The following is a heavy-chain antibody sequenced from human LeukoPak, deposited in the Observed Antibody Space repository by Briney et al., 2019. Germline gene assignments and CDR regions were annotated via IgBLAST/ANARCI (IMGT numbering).Heavy chain of an antibody. Sequence: SQTLSLTCTVSGGSISSGSYYWSWIRQPAGKGLEWIGRIYTSGNTNYNPSLKSRVTISVDTSKNQFSLKLSSVTAADTAVYYCARGGLGSSRPHWGQGTLVTVSS. J-gene: IGHJ4*02. CDR2: IYTSGNT. D-gene: IGHD6-6*01. CDR3: ARGGLGSSRPH. V-gene: IGHV4-61*02. CDR1: GGSISSGSYY.